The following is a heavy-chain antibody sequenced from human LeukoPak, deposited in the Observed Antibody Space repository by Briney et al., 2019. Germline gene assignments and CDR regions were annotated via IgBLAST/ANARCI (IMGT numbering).Heavy chain of an antibody. V-gene: IGHV4-30-4*01. CDR1: GGSISSGDYY. CDR2: IYYSGST. CDR3: ARDLLNEGNHLDY. Sequence: SQTLSLTCTVSGGSISSGDYYWSWIRQPPGKGLEWIGYIYYSGSTYYNPSLKSRVTISVDTSKNQFSLKLSSVTAAGTAVYYCARDLLNEGNHLDYWGQGTLVTVSS. D-gene: IGHD4-23*01. J-gene: IGHJ4*02.